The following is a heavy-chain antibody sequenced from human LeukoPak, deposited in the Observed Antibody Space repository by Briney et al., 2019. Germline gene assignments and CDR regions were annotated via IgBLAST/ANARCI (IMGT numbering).Heavy chain of an antibody. J-gene: IGHJ4*02. CDR1: GFTFSSYA. D-gene: IGHD5-18*01. CDR3: ANRGYSYGVDY. Sequence: GGSLRLSCAASGFTFSSYAMSWVRQAPGKGLEWVSAISGSGGSTYYADSVKGRFTIYRDNSKNTLYLQMNSLRAEDTAVYYCANRGYSYGVDYWGQGTLVTVSS. CDR2: ISGSGGST. V-gene: IGHV3-23*01.